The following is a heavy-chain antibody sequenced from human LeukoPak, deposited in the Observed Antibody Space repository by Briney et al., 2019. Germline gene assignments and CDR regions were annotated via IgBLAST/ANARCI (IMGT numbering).Heavy chain of an antibody. V-gene: IGHV3-73*01. D-gene: IGHD3-3*01. CDR2: IRSKANSYAT. CDR1: GFTFSSSA. J-gene: IGHJ4*02. CDR3: TRQDYDFWSGGNDY. Sequence: GGSLRLSCAASGFTFSSSAMPWVRQASGKGLEWVGRIRSKANSYATAYAASVKGRFTISRDDSKNTAYLQMNSLKTEDTAVYYCTRQDYDFWSGGNDYWGQGTLVTVSS.